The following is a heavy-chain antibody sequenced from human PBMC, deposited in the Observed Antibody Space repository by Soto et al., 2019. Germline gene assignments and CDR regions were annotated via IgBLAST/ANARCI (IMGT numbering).Heavy chain of an antibody. V-gene: IGHV1-69*13. Sequence: EASVKVSCKASGGTFSSYAISWVRQAPGQGLEWMGGIIPIFGTANYAQKFQGRVTITADESTSIAYMELSSLRSEDTAVYYCARDSYSPHWYFDLWGRGTLVTVSS. CDR2: IIPIFGTA. CDR3: ARDSYSPHWYFDL. CDR1: GGTFSSYA. D-gene: IGHD2-15*01. J-gene: IGHJ2*01.